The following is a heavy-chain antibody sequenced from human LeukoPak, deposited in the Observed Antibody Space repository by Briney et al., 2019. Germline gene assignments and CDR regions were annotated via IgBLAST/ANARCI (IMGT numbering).Heavy chain of an antibody. J-gene: IGHJ4*02. V-gene: IGHV3-23*01. Sequence: GGSLRLSCAASGFTFSDYAMSWVRQAPGKGLEWLSVISGGSSGSTYYADSVTGRFTVSRDNSKNTLYLQMNSLRAEDTAVYYCAKVYVWNEYYFDYWGQGTLVTVSS. CDR2: ISGGSSGST. CDR3: AKVYVWNEYYFDY. D-gene: IGHD1-1*01. CDR1: GFTFSDYA.